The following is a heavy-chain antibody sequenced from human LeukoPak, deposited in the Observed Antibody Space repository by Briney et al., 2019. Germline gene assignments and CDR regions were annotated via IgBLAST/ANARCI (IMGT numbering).Heavy chain of an antibody. CDR1: GYTFTSYG. V-gene: IGHV1-18*01. CDR3: ARAHYYDSGDTVWY. D-gene: IGHD3-22*01. CDR2: ISAYNGNT. J-gene: IGHJ4*02. Sequence: ASVKVSCKASGYTFTSYGISWVRQAPGQGLEWMGWISAYNGNTNYAQKLQGRVTMTTDTSTSTAYMELRSLRSDDTAVYYCARAHYYDSGDTVWYWGQGTLVTVSS.